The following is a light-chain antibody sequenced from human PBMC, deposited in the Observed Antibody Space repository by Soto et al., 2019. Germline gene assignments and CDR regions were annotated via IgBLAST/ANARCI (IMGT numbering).Light chain of an antibody. V-gene: IGKV3-11*01. CDR2: DTS. CDR3: QQRYNWPLT. Sequence: EIGLTQSPATLSLFPGESATLSCRANHSVSTYLAWYQKKVGLAPRLLIFDTSNRAAGVPARFSGSGSGIDFTLTISSLEPEDFAVYYCQQRYNWPLTSGGGTKVEIK. J-gene: IGKJ4*01. CDR1: HSVSTY.